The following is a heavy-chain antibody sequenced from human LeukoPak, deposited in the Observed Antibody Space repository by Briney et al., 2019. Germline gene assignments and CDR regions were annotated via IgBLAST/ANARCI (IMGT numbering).Heavy chain of an antibody. CDR3: ATPQARPTAYYYGMDV. V-gene: IGHV3-11*01. Sequence: GGSLRLSCAASGFTFSDYYMSWIRQAPGKGLEWVSYISSSGSAIYYADSVKGRFTISRDNAKNSLYLQMNSLRAEDTAVYYCATPQARPTAYYYGMDVWGQGTTVTVSS. J-gene: IGHJ6*02. D-gene: IGHD5-18*01. CDR1: GFTFSDYY. CDR2: ISSSGSAI.